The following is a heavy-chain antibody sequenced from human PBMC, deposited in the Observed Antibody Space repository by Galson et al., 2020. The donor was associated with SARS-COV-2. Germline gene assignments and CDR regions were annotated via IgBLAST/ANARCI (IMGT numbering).Heavy chain of an antibody. CDR2: IYSEESST. J-gene: IGHJ4*02. CDR1: GFTFSSYW. CDR3: ARGDMGNDYFDY. D-gene: IGHD7-27*01. V-gene: IGHV3-74*01. Sequence: GGSLRLSCAPSGFTFSSYWMHWVRQAPGKGLVWVSRIYSEESSTSYADSVKGRFTISGDNAKNTLYLQMNSLRAEDTAVYYCARGDMGNDYFDYWGQGTLVTVSS.